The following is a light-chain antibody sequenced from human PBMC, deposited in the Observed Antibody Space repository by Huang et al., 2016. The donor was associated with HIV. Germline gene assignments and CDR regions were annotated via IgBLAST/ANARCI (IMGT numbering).Light chain of an antibody. V-gene: IGKV1-39*01. CDR3: QQSYTTPDT. Sequence: DIQMTQSPSSLSASVGDRVNITCRASQSISNFLKWYQQKPGKAPKLLIYTASNLQSGVPSRFSGSGSGTDFTLTISSLQPEDFATFYCQQSYTTPDTFGPGTKLDIK. CDR1: QSISNF. CDR2: TAS. J-gene: IGKJ3*01.